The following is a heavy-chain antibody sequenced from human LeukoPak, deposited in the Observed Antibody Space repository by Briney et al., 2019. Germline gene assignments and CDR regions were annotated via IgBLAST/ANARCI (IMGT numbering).Heavy chain of an antibody. D-gene: IGHD6-6*01. CDR3: AKDRWGSIASLDS. Sequence: PGGSLRLSCAASGFPFSDYGMHWVRQAPGKGLEWVAFIRYDGNNKYYADSVKGRFTISRDNSKNTLYLQMNSLRSGDTAVYYCAKDRWGSIASLDSWGQGTLVTVSS. V-gene: IGHV3-30*02. J-gene: IGHJ4*02. CDR1: GFPFSDYG. CDR2: IRYDGNNK.